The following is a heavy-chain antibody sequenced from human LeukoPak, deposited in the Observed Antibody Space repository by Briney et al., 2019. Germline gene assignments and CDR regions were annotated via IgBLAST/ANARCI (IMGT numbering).Heavy chain of an antibody. D-gene: IGHD3-16*01. J-gene: IGHJ5*02. Sequence: GGSLRLSCAASGFYFNDYDMHWVRQVAGKRLEWVAGIGTVADTFYPDSVKGRFTISRENAKNSFYLQMSSLRAGDTAIYYCARGWGGHGRSWGALDLWGQGILVSVSS. CDR3: ARGWGGHGRSWGALDL. CDR2: IGTVADT. V-gene: IGHV3-13*01. CDR1: GFYFNDYD.